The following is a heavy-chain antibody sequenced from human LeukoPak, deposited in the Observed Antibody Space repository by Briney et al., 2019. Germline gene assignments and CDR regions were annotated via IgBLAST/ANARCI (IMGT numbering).Heavy chain of an antibody. Sequence: GGSLRLSCAASGFTLSGYWMTWVRQGPGKGLEWVANINRDGGQRSYVDSVKGRFAISRDNAKNSLYLQMNSLRAEDTAVYYCAREYCSGGSCSDAFDLWGQGTMVTVSS. D-gene: IGHD2-15*01. J-gene: IGHJ3*01. V-gene: IGHV3-7*01. CDR2: INRDGGQR. CDR1: GFTLSGYW. CDR3: AREYCSGGSCSDAFDL.